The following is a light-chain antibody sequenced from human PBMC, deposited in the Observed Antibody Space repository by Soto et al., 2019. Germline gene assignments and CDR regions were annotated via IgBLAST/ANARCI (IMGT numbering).Light chain of an antibody. Sequence: EIRMTQSPAILSVSPGESATLSCRASQSVSSHVVWYQQKPRQAPRLLISDSSTTGFPARFSGSGSGTEFTLTISSLQSDDSAIYYCPQFGDWPSFGLGTKLEI. CDR1: QSVSSH. J-gene: IGKJ1*01. CDR3: PQFGDWPS. V-gene: IGKV3-15*01. CDR2: DSS.